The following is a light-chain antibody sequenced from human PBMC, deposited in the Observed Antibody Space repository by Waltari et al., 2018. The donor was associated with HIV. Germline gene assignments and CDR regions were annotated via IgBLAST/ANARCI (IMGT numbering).Light chain of an antibody. Sequence: SSELTQDPAVSVAVGQTVIITCSGDSLRKNYASWYQQRPGQAPRLVFYGNDGRPSGIPDRFSGSSSGDTASLTITGTQAEDEADYYCNCRGNSGDEVLFGGGTHISVL. V-gene: IGLV3-19*01. CDR1: SLRKNY. J-gene: IGLJ2*01. CDR2: GND. CDR3: NCRGNSGDEVL.